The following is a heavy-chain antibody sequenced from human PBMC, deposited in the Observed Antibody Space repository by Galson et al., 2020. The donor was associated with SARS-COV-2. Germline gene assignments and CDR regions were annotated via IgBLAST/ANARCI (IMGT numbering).Heavy chain of an antibody. CDR3: ARASGSYYLNYFDY. J-gene: IGHJ4*02. CDR2: TSYDGSNK. D-gene: IGHD3-10*01. CDR1: GFTLGSFA. V-gene: IGHV3-30-3*01. Sequence: GGSLRLSCAAAGFTLGSFAMHWVRQAPGKGLEWVAVTSYDGSNKYYADSVKGRFSISRDNSKNTLYLQMNSLRVEDTAIYYCARASGSYYLNYFDYWGQGTLVTVSS.